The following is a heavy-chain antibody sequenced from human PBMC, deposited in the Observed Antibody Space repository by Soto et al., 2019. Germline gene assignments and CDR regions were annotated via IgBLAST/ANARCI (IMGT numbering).Heavy chain of an antibody. CDR3: ARGQQLYYYYYMDV. J-gene: IGHJ6*03. CDR1: GGSINSYY. Sequence: QVQLQESGPGLVKPSETLSLTCTVSGGSINSYYWTWIRRPPGKGLEWIGYIYYSGNTDYNPSLKSRVTISIDTSKNQFSLKLSSVTAADTAVYYCARGQQLYYYYYMDVWGQGTTVTVSS. V-gene: IGHV4-59*01. CDR2: IYYSGNT. D-gene: IGHD6-13*01.